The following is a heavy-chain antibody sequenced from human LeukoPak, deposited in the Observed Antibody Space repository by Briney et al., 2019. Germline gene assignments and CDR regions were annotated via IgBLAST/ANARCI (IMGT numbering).Heavy chain of an antibody. D-gene: IGHD5-18*01. Sequence: GRSLRLSCAASGFTFSSYAMHWVRQAPGKGLEWVAVISYDGSNKCYADSVKGRFTISRDNSKNTLYLQMNSLRAEDTAVYYCARDIYGYSYGYEFQHWGQGTLVTVSS. V-gene: IGHV3-30*04. CDR2: ISYDGSNK. CDR1: GFTFSSYA. J-gene: IGHJ1*01. CDR3: ARDIYGYSYGYEFQH.